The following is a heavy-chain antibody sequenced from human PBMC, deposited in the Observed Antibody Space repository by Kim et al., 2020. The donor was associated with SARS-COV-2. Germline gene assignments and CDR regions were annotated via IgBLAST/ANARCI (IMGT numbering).Heavy chain of an antibody. CDR1: GFTFSSYA. CDR3: AEVVASTMVRGVMLGYYFDY. D-gene: IGHD3-10*01. V-gene: IGHV3-23*03. CDR2: IYSGGSST. Sequence: GGSLRLSCAASGFTFSSYAMSWVRQAPGKGLEWVSVIYSGGSSTYYADSVKGRFTISRDNSKNTLYLQMNSLRAEDTAVYYCAEVVASTMVRGVMLGYYFDYWGQGTLVTVSS. J-gene: IGHJ4*02.